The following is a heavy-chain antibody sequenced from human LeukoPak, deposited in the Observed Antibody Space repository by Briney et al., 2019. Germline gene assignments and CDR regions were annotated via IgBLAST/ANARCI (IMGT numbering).Heavy chain of an antibody. J-gene: IGHJ4*02. V-gene: IGHV2-70*11. CDR3: ARIRVAGTFDY. D-gene: IGHD6-19*01. Sequence: TLSLTCTVSGGSISSYYWSWIRQPPGKALEWLARIDWDDDKYYSTSLKTRLTISKDTSKNQVVLTMTNMDPVDTATYYCARIRVAGTFDYWGQGTLVTVSS. CDR2: IDWDDDK. CDR1: GGSISSYYW.